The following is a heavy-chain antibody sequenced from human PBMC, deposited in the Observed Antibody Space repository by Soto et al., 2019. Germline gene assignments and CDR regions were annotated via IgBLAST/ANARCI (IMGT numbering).Heavy chain of an antibody. D-gene: IGHD2-2*01. CDR1: GDAIYIGGYY. Sequence: KTSETLSLACTVSGDAIYIGGYYWTWIRQHPGKGLEWIGYIYHTGKTYYNPSLESRVTMSVDTSKNQFSLKLASVTAADTAVYYCARDGSSTATWIDPWGQGTLVTVSS. CDR2: IYHTGKT. J-gene: IGHJ5*02. CDR3: ARDGSSTATWIDP. V-gene: IGHV4-31*03.